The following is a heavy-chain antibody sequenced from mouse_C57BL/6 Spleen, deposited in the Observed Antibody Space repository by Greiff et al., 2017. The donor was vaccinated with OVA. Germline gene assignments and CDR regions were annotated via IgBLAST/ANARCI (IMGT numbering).Heavy chain of an antibody. CDR2: ISDGGSYT. V-gene: IGHV5-4*01. CDR1: GFTFSSYA. J-gene: IGHJ4*01. D-gene: IGHD1-1*01. CDR3: ARDHYYGRAMDY. Sequence: EVKLVESGGGLVKPGGSLKLSCAASGFTFSSYAMSWVRQTPEKRLEWVATISDGGSYTYYPDNVKGRFTISRDNAKNNLYLQMSHLKSEDTAIYYCARDHYYGRAMDYWGRGTSVTVSS.